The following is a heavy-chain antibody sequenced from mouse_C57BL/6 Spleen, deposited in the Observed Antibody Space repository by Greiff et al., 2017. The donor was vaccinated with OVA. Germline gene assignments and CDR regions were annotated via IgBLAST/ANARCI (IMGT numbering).Heavy chain of an antibody. CDR1: GYTFTDYY. CDR2: IYPGSGNT. J-gene: IGHJ3*01. D-gene: IGHD2-10*01. Sequence: VQLQQSGAELVRPGASVKLSCKASGYTFTDYYINWVKQRPGQGLEWIARIYPGSGNTYYNEKFKGKATLTAEQSSSTAYMQLSSLTSDDSAVSFCARSDSYSGNSWFAYWGQGTLVTVSA. CDR3: ARSDSYSGNSWFAY. V-gene: IGHV1-76*01.